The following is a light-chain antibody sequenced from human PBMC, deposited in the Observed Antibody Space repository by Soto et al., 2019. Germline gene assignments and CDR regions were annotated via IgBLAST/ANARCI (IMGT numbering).Light chain of an antibody. V-gene: IGLV2-14*01. CDR2: EVN. Sequence: QSALTQPASVSASPGQSITISCTGTSSDIGTYNYVSWYQQHPGKAPKLMIFEVNNRPSWVPNRFSGSKSGNTASLTVSGLQAEDEADYYCSSYTTTNTWVFGGGTKLTVL. J-gene: IGLJ3*02. CDR3: SSYTTTNTWV. CDR1: SSDIGTYNY.